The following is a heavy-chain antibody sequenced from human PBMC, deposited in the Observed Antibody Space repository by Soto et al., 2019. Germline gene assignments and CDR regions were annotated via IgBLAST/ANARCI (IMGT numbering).Heavy chain of an antibody. CDR2: IKQDGSEK. V-gene: IGHV3-7*04. Sequence: GGSLRLSCSASGFTFSSYWMSWVRQAPGKGLEWVANIKQDGSEKYYVDSVKGRFTISRDNAKNSLYLQMNSLRAEDTAVYYCARFYYDSSGYLPSPYYYYYGMDVWGQGTTVTVSS. CDR3: ARFYYDSSGYLPSPYYYYYGMDV. J-gene: IGHJ6*02. CDR1: GFTFSSYW. D-gene: IGHD3-22*01.